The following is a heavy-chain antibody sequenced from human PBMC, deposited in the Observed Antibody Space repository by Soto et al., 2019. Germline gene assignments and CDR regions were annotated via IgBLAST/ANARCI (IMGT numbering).Heavy chain of an antibody. Sequence: SRPTRVIPTHTVTLTCTFSGFSLSSRGMRVTWIRQRPGQALAWLARSDSDDDKFYKTSLRTRLGLYKGTSKNQVVMTMSNMNPMYTDNYYCACSPGRFTVATYFFDYWGQGTLVTVSS. V-gene: IGHV2-70*04. J-gene: IGHJ4*02. D-gene: IGHD3-10*01. CDR2: SDSDDDK. CDR3: ACSPGRFTVATYFFDY. CDR1: GFSLSSRGMR.